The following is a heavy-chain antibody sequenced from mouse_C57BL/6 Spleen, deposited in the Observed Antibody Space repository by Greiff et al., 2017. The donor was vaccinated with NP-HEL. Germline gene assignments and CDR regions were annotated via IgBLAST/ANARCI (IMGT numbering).Heavy chain of an antibody. J-gene: IGHJ3*01. Sequence: EVKLVESGGGLVKPGGSLKLSCAASGFTFSSYAMSWVRQTPEKRLEWVATISDGGSYTYYPDNVKGRFTISRDNAKNNLYLQMSHLKSEDTAMYYCARKGLRPWFAYWGQGTLVTVSA. CDR2: ISDGGSYT. CDR3: ARKGLRPWFAY. V-gene: IGHV5-4*03. CDR1: GFTFSSYA. D-gene: IGHD2-4*01.